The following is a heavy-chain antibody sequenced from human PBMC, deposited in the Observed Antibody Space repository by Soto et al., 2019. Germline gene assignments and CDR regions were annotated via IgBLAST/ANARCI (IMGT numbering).Heavy chain of an antibody. CDR2: IIPIFGTA. CDR3: ARGLNDYGDFDY. Sequence: SVKVSCKASGGTFSSYATSWVRQAPGQGLEWMGGIIPIFGTANYAQKFQGRVTITADKSTSTAYMDLSSLTSEDTAVYYCARGLNDYGDFDYWGQGTLVTVSS. CDR1: GGTFSSYA. J-gene: IGHJ4*02. D-gene: IGHD4-17*01. V-gene: IGHV1-69*06.